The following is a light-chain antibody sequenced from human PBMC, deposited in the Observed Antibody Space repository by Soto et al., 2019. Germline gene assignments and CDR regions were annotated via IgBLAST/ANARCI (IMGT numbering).Light chain of an antibody. CDR1: SSDIGGYNF. CDR3: SSYTDSSTLV. Sequence: QSALSQPASVSGSPGQSITISCTGTSSDIGGYNFVSWYQHHPGKAPKLMIYDVSNRPSGVSDRFSGSKSDNTASLTISGLQPEDEADYYCSSYTDSSTLVFGGGTKLTVL. V-gene: IGLV2-14*03. CDR2: DVS. J-gene: IGLJ2*01.